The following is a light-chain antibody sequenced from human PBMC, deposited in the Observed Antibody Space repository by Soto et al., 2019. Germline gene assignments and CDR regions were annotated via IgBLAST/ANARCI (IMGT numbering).Light chain of an antibody. V-gene: IGLV3-21*02. Sequence: SYELTQPPSVSVAPGQTATISCGENNIDSRTVHWYQQKPGQAPLLVVYDNSFRPSGIPNRFSGSNSGNTATLTISRVEAGDEAEYSCQVWDNVDDHIYVFRTGTTVTVL. CDR3: QVWDNVDDHIYV. CDR2: DNS. J-gene: IGLJ1*01. CDR1: NIDSRT.